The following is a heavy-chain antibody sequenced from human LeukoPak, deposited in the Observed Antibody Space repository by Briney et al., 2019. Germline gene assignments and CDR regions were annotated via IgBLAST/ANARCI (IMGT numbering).Heavy chain of an antibody. J-gene: IGHJ4*02. CDR1: GGSMNSYY. CDR3: ASYPAAPAY. V-gene: IGHV4-59*08. CDR2: IYYSGST. D-gene: IGHD2-2*01. Sequence: PSETLSLTCSVSGGSMNSYYWSWIRQSPGKGLEWIGYIYYSGSTNYNPSLKSRVTISVDTSKNQFPLKLSSVTAADTAVYYCASYPAAPAYWGQGTLVTVSS.